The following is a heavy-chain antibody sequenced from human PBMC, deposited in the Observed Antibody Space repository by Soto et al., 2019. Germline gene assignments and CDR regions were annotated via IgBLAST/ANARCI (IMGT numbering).Heavy chain of an antibody. J-gene: IGHJ5*02. Sequence: TLSLTCTFSGCSISSGGYYWSWIRQHPGKGLEWIGYIYYSGSTYYNPSLKSRVTISVDTSKNQFSLKLSSVTAADTAVYYCAREPTGYCSGGSCYYFDPWGQGTLVTVSS. CDR3: AREPTGYCSGGSCYYFDP. D-gene: IGHD2-15*01. CDR2: IYYSGST. CDR1: GCSISSGGYY. V-gene: IGHV4-31*03.